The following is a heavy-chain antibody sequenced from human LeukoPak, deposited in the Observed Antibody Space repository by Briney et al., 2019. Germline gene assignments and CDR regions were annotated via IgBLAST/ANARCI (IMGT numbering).Heavy chain of an antibody. Sequence: GGSLGLSCAASGFTFYTYAMSWVRQAPGKGLEWISGISTSGDSTYYADSVKGRFTISRDNSKNTLYLEMNSLRAEDTAVYYCAKERIQLWSRYFDYWGQGTLVTVSS. V-gene: IGHV3-23*01. D-gene: IGHD5-18*01. J-gene: IGHJ4*02. CDR1: GFTFYTYA. CDR3: AKERIQLWSRYFDY. CDR2: ISTSGDST.